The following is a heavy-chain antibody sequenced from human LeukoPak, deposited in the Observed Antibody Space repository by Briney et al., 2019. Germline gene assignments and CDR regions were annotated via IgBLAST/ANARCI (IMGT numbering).Heavy chain of an antibody. CDR1: GFTFSSYS. Sequence: PGGSLRLSCAASGFTFSSYSMNWVRQAPGKGLEWVSYISSSSSTIYYADSVKGRFTISRDNAKNSLYLQMNSLRAEDTAVYYCARAGTGSQLDYWGQGTLVTVSS. CDR2: ISSSSSTI. D-gene: IGHD1-26*01. V-gene: IGHV3-48*04. J-gene: IGHJ4*02. CDR3: ARAGTGSQLDY.